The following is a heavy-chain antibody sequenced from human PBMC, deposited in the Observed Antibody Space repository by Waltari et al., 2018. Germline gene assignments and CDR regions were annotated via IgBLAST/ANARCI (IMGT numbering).Heavy chain of an antibody. V-gene: IGHV3-30*02. CDR3: AKMGDYGSGYTDY. CDR1: GFIFSSYG. Sequence: QVQLVESGGGVVQPGGSLRLSCAASGFIFSSYGMHWVRTAPGKGLEWVAFIRYDGSNKYYADSVKGRFTISRDNSKNTLYLQMNSLRAEDTAVYYCAKMGDYGSGYTDYWGQGTLVTVSS. J-gene: IGHJ4*02. CDR2: IRYDGSNK. D-gene: IGHD3-22*01.